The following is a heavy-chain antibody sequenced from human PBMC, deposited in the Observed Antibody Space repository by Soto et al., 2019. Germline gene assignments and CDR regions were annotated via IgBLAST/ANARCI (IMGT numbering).Heavy chain of an antibody. Sequence: GGSLRLSCAASGFTFSSYWMSWVHQAPGKGLEWVANIKQDGSEKYYVDSVKGRFTISRDNAKNSLYLQMNSLRAEDTAVYYCARDVLLWFGELTYYFDYWGQGTLVTVSS. CDR1: GFTFSSYW. CDR3: ARDVLLWFGELTYYFDY. D-gene: IGHD3-10*01. J-gene: IGHJ4*02. CDR2: IKQDGSEK. V-gene: IGHV3-7*01.